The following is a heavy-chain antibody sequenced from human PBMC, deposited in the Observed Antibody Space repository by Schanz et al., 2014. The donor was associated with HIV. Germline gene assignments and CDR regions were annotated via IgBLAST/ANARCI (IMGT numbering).Heavy chain of an antibody. V-gene: IGHV3-23*01. CDR3: TRGRFLERGGMDV. D-gene: IGHD3-3*01. CDR2: LSGSGDRT. CDR1: GFTFSNFA. J-gene: IGHJ6*02. Sequence: EVQMLESGGGSVQPGGSLRLSCAASGFTFSNFAMSWVRQAPGKGLEWLSTLSGSGDRTYYADSVKGRVTISRDNSKNTLYLQMNSLRAEDTAVYFCTRGRFLERGGMDVWGQGTAVTVSS.